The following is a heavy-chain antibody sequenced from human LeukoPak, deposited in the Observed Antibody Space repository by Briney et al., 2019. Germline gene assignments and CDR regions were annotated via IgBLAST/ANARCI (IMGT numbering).Heavy chain of an antibody. CDR3: AKEDDFWSGYDAFDI. Sequence: GGPLRLSCAASGFTFSSYGMHWVRQAPGKGLEWVAVIWYDGSNKYYADSVKGRFTISRDNSKNTLYLQMNSLRAEDTAVYYCAKEDDFWSGYDAFDIWGQGTMVTVSS. J-gene: IGHJ3*02. CDR2: IWYDGSNK. D-gene: IGHD3-3*01. V-gene: IGHV3-33*06. CDR1: GFTFSSYG.